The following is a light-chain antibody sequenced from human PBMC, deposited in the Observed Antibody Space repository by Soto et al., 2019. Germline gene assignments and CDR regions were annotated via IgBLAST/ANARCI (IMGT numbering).Light chain of an antibody. CDR1: QSVLYSSNNKNY. V-gene: IGKV4-1*01. J-gene: IGKJ1*01. CDR2: WAS. Sequence: DIVMTQSPDSLAVSLGERATINYKSSQSVLYSSNNKNYLAWYQQKPGQPPKLLIYWASTRESGVPDRFSGSGSGTDFTLTISSLQAEDVAVYYCQQYYRPWTFDQGTKVEIK. CDR3: QQYYRPWT.